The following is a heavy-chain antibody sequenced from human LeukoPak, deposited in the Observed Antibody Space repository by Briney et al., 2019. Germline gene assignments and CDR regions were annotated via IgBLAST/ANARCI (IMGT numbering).Heavy chain of an antibody. CDR3: ARDGGSIAAAGTVWFDP. J-gene: IGHJ5*02. CDR1: GGTFSSYA. V-gene: IGHV1-69*13. Sequence: APVKVSCKASGGTFSSYAISWVRQAPGQGLEWMGGIIPIFGTANYAQKFQGRVTITADESTSTVYMELSSLRSEDTAVYYCARDGGSIAAAGTVWFDPWGQGTLVTVSS. CDR2: IIPIFGTA. D-gene: IGHD6-13*01.